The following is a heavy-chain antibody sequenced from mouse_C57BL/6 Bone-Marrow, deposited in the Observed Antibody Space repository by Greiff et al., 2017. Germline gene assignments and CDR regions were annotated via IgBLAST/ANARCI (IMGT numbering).Heavy chain of an antibody. Sequence: EVKLQESGGGLVQPGGSLKLSCAASGFDFSRYWMSWVRQAPGKGLEWIGEFNPDSSTINYTPSLKDKFIISRDNAKNTLYLQMSKVRSENTALYYRARPDSYAIYCYWYFDVWGGGTTVTVSA. V-gene: IGHV4-1*02. CDR1: GFDFSRYW. J-gene: IGHJ1*01. CDR3: ARPDSYAIYCYWYFDV. CDR2: FNPDSSTI. D-gene: IGHD2-10*02.